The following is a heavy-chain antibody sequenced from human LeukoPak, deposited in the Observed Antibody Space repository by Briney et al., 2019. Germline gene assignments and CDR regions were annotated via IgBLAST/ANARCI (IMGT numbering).Heavy chain of an antibody. V-gene: IGHV1-8*01. J-gene: IGHJ6*03. CDR2: MNPNSGNT. D-gene: IGHD6-6*01. CDR3: ARAQRVYSSSSGLSSYYMDV. CDR1: GYTFTSYD. Sequence: ASVKVSCKASGYTFTSYDINWVRQATGQGLEWMGWMNPNSGNTGYAQKFQGRVTMARNTSISTAYMELSSLRSEDTAVYYCARAQRVYSSSSGLSSYYMDVWGKGTTVTVSS.